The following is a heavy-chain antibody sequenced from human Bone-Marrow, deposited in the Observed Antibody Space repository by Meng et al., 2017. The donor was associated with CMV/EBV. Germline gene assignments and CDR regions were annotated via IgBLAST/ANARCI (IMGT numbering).Heavy chain of an antibody. V-gene: IGHV3-21*01. CDR3: ARAYLFEWEILPHPFDY. CDR2: ISSSSSYI. D-gene: IGHD1-26*01. J-gene: IGHJ4*02. Sequence: GESLKISCAASGFTFSSYSMNWVRQAPGKGLEWVSSISSSSSYIYYADSVKGRFTISRDNAKNTLYLQMNSLRAEDTAVYYFARAYLFEWEILPHPFDYWGQGTLVTVSS. CDR1: GFTFSSYS.